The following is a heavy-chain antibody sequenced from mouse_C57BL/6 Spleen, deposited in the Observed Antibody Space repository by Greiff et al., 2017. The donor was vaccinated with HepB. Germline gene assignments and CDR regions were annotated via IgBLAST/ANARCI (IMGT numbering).Heavy chain of an antibody. Sequence: VQLKESGPSLVRPSQTLSLTCTVTGFSINSDCYWFWIRQLPGNKLEYIGYTFYSGITYYNPSLESRTYITRDTSKNQFSLKLSSVTTEDTATYYCARDYSSLYGYFDVWGTGTTVTVSS. V-gene: IGHV3-3*01. CDR3: ARDYSSLYGYFDV. CDR2: TFYSGIT. CDR1: GFSINSDCY. J-gene: IGHJ1*03. D-gene: IGHD1-1*01.